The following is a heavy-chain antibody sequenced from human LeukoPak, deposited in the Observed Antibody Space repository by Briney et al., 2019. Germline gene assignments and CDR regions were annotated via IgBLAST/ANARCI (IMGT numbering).Heavy chain of an antibody. D-gene: IGHD3-22*01. CDR3: ARDPSWEYYDSSCYYYV. J-gene: IGHJ4*02. Sequence: PSETLSLTCTVSGGSISSGSYYWSWIRQPAGKGLEWIGRIYTSGSTNYNPSLKSRVTITVDTSKNQFSLKLSSVTAADTAVYYCARDPSWEYYDSSCYYYVWGQGTLVTVAS. CDR2: IYTSGST. V-gene: IGHV4-61*02. CDR1: GGSISSGSYY.